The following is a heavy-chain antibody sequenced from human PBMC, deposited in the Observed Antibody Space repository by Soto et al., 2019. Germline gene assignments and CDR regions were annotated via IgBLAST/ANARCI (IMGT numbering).Heavy chain of an antibody. V-gene: IGHV1-24*01. CDR1: GYTLTELS. Sequence: ASVKVSCKVSGYTLTELSMHWVRQAPGKGLEWMGGFDPEDGETIYAQKFQGRVTMTEDTSTDTAYMELSSLRSEDTAVYYCATSPSRYSYVGAEGYFDYWGQGTLVTVSS. CDR2: FDPEDGET. D-gene: IGHD5-18*01. J-gene: IGHJ4*02. CDR3: ATSPSRYSYVGAEGYFDY.